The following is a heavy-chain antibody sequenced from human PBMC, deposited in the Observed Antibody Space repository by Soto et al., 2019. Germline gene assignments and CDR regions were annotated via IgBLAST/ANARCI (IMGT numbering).Heavy chain of an antibody. Sequence: QVQLQESGPGLVKPSEPLSLTCTVSGGSLSSYYWTWIRQSPGKGLEWIGYVYFSGNTNYNPSLKSRVTISIDTSKSQFSLRLASVTAADTAFYYCGSVRPSGYVLSWGQGTLVAVSS. D-gene: IGHD6-25*01. CDR1: GGSLSSYY. J-gene: IGHJ5*02. CDR3: GSVRPSGYVLS. CDR2: VYFSGNT. V-gene: IGHV4-59*01.